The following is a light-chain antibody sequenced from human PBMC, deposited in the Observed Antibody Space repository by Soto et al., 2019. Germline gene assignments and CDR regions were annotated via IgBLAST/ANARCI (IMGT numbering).Light chain of an antibody. Sequence: EIVFTQSPGTLSLSPGERATLSCRASQSVGNNYLAWYQQKPGQAPRLLIHSASSRATGIPDRFSGSGSGTDFTLIISRLEPDDFAVYYCHQHAAAPLTLGGGTKVDIK. CDR3: HQHAAAPLT. CDR2: SAS. J-gene: IGKJ4*01. CDR1: QSVGNNY. V-gene: IGKV3-20*01.